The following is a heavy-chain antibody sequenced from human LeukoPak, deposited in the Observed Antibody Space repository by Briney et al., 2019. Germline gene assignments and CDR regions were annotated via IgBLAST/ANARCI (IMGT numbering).Heavy chain of an antibody. V-gene: IGHV4-39*01. D-gene: IGHD6-13*01. CDR3: ARQPGYSSSYVDY. CDR2: IYYSGST. Sequence: SETLSLTCTVSGGSISSSSYYWGWIRQPPGKGLEWIGSIYYSGSTYYNPSLKSRVTISVDTSKNQFSLKLSSVTAADTAVYYCARQPGYSSSYVDYWGQGTLVTVSS. CDR1: GGSISSSSYY. J-gene: IGHJ4*02.